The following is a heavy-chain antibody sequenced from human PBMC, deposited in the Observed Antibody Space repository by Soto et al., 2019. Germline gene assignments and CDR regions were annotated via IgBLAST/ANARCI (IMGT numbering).Heavy chain of an antibody. D-gene: IGHD3-3*01. CDR3: ARLRLSGHRD. J-gene: IGHJ4*02. V-gene: IGHV1-3*04. CDR1: GNTFTTYA. Sequence: QVQLVQSGAEVMKPGASVKVSCKASGNTFTTYAVHWVRQAPGQGLEYMGWIDTGSGDTRYSQKFQARITITRDTSASTAYLDLNSLTFEDTAVYYCARLRLSGHRDWGPGTLVTVSS. CDR2: IDTGSGDT.